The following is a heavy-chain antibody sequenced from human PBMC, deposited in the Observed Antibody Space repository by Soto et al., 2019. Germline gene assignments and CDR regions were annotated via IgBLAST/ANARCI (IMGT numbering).Heavy chain of an antibody. Sequence: SETLSLTCAVYGGSFSGYYWSWIRQPPGKGLEWIGEINHSGSTNYNPSLKSRVTISVDTSKNQFSLKLSSVTAADTAVYYCARAPPRSGFFEKGNRYHYQLAFCGQGTSVTGSS. CDR1: GGSFSGYY. D-gene: IGHD1-1*01. J-gene: IGHJ6*02. CDR2: INHSGST. CDR3: ARAPPRSGFFEKGNRYHYQLAF. V-gene: IGHV4-34*01.